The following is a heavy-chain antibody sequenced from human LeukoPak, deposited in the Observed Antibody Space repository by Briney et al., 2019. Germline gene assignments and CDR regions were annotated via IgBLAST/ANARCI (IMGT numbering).Heavy chain of an antibody. V-gene: IGHV3-7*01. CDR2: INQDGSDK. CDR1: GLTFSIHW. D-gene: IGHD3-9*01. CDR3: ARDYARSGYYDY. Sequence: SGGSLRLSCAASGLTFSIHWMNWVRQAPGKGLECVANINQDGSDKYYVDSVKGRFTISRDNTKNSLYLQMNSLRAEDTAVYYCARDYARSGYYDYWGQGTLVTVSS. J-gene: IGHJ4*02.